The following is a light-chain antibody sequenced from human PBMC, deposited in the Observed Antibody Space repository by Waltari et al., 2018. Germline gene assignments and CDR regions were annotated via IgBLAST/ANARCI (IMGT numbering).Light chain of an antibody. CDR1: QSVGRS. Sequence: EIVLPQSPGNLSLSPGERATLSCRASQSVGRSLAWYQQKPGQAPRLLIYDASSRATGIPDRFSGGGSGTDFSLTISRLEPEDFAIYYCQKYVSLPATFGQGTKVEIK. V-gene: IGKV3-20*01. CDR3: QKYVSLPAT. CDR2: DAS. J-gene: IGKJ1*01.